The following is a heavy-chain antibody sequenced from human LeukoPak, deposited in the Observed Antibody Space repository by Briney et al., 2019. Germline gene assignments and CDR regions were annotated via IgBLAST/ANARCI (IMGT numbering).Heavy chain of an antibody. J-gene: IGHJ3*02. D-gene: IGHD5-18*01. Sequence: GGSLRLSCAASGFPFSSSAMSWVRQAPGKGLEWVSGLPRSGGDTYYADSVKGRFTISRDNSKNTLHLQMNSLRAEDTAIYYCAKDRGYSYGDAFDIWGQGTMVTVSS. V-gene: IGHV3-23*01. CDR1: GFPFSSSA. CDR2: LPRSGGDT. CDR3: AKDRGYSYGDAFDI.